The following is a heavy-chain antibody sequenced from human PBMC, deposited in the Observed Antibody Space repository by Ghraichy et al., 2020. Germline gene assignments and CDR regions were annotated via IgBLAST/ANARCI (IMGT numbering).Heavy chain of an antibody. CDR2: IYYSGST. CDR3: ARQGIVGAPTLDVDY. D-gene: IGHD1-26*01. CDR1: GGSISSSSYY. J-gene: IGHJ4*02. Sequence: SETLSLTCTVSGGSISSSSYYWGWIRQPPGKGLEWIGSIYYSGSTYYNPSLKSRVTISVDTSKKQFSQKLSSVIAADTAVYYCARQGIVGAPTLDVDYWGKGTLVTVSS. V-gene: IGHV4-39*01.